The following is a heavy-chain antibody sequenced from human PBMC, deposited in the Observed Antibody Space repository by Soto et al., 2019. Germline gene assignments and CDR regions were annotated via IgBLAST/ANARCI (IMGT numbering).Heavy chain of an antibody. J-gene: IGHJ3*01. D-gene: IGHD2-2*01. CDR3: VSSRSAIYGDAFDV. CDR2: IYDSGDT. Sequence: QLQLQESGPGLVKPSETLSLTCNVSGTSISSYFRSWIRQTPGKGLEWIGFIYDSGDTKYNPSLESRATISLDTSKSQFSLKLRSVTAAETAMYYCVSSRSAIYGDAFDVWGRGAMVTVSS. CDR1: GTSISSYF. V-gene: IGHV4-59*01.